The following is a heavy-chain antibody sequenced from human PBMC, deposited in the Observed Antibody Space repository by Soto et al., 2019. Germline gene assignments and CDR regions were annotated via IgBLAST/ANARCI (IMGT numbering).Heavy chain of an antibody. V-gene: IGHV3-48*01. CDR2: ITSDGGVT. CDR3: ARLPKGSTVTS. Sequence: GGSLRLSCAASGFTFSDYSMNWVRQAPGKGLEWVSYITSDGGVTYYADSVKGRFSVSRDNDKKSLFLQMNSLRGEDTAVYYCARLPKGSTVTSWGQGTLVTVSS. D-gene: IGHD4-17*01. J-gene: IGHJ4*02. CDR1: GFTFSDYS.